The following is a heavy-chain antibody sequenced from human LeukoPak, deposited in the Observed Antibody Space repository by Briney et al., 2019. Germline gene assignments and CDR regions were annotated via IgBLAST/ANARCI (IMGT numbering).Heavy chain of an antibody. J-gene: IGHJ4*02. CDR3: AREPGGDSSTDY. CDR1: GYTFTSYG. V-gene: IGHV1-46*01. Sequence: GASVKVSCKASGYTFTSYGISWVRQAPGQGLEWMGIINPSGGSTSYAQKFQGRVTMTRDTSTSTVYMELSSLRSEDTAVYYCAREPGGDSSTDYWGQGTLVTVSS. D-gene: IGHD3-22*01. CDR2: INPSGGST.